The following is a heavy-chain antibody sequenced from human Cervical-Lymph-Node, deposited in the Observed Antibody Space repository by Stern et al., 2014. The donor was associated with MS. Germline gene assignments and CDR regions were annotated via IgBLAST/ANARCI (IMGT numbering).Heavy chain of an antibody. J-gene: IGHJ4*02. D-gene: IGHD3-22*01. V-gene: IGHV3-30*03. CDR2: IGYDASDE. CDR1: GFILSYYY. Sequence: MQLVESGGGVVQPGRSLRLSCEASGFILSYYYMHWFRQAPGKGLDWVEIIGYDASDEYYADSVKGRFTISRDNFKNTLFLQMNSLRTEDTAVYYCARHRVTYSSASSNDYWGQGTRVTVSS. CDR3: ARHRVTYSSASSNDY.